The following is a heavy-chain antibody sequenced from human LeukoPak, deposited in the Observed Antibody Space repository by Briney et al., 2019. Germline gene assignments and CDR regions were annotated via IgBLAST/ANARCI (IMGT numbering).Heavy chain of an antibody. V-gene: IGHV1-18*01. J-gene: IGHJ4*02. CDR1: GYTFTSYG. Sequence: GASVKVSCKASGYTFTSYGISWVRQAPGQGLEWMGWISAYNGNTNYAQKLQGRVTMTTDTSTSTAYMELRSLRSDDTAVYYCARTHYDSSGYTEPFIRDYWGQGTLVTISS. D-gene: IGHD3-22*01. CDR3: ARTHYDSSGYTEPFIRDY. CDR2: ISAYNGNT.